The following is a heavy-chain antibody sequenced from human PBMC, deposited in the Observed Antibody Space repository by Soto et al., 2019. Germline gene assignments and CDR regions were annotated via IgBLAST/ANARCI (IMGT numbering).Heavy chain of an antibody. D-gene: IGHD2-2*01. J-gene: IGHJ2*01. Sequence: EVQLVESGGGLVLPGGSLILSCAASGFTFSGYSMNWVRQAPGKGLEWVSYIASTSWNIYYADTVKGRFTISRDNAKNSLYLQMNSLRDEDPAVYYCARGPSAAAPLSDWYFDLWGRGTLVTVSS. V-gene: IGHV3-48*02. CDR1: GFTFSGYS. CDR3: ARGPSAAAPLSDWYFDL. CDR2: IASTSWNI.